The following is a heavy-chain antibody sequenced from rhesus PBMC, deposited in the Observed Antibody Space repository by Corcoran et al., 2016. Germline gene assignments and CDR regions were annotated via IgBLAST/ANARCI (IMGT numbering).Heavy chain of an antibody. CDR3: ATTLTVTTSWYFDL. CDR1: GYSFTSYW. J-gene: IGHJ2*01. V-gene: IGHV5-20*01. D-gene: IGHD4-23*01. CDR2: IDPSDSDT. Sequence: EVQLVQSGAEVKRPGESLKISCKTSGYSFTSYWISWVRQMPGKGLEWMGAIDPSDSDTRYNPSFQGQVTISADKSISTAYLQWSRLKASDTATYYCATTLTVTTSWYFDLWGPGTPNHHLL.